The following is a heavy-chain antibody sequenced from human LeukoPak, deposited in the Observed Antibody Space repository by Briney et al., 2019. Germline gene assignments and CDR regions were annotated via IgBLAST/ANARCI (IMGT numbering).Heavy chain of an antibody. D-gene: IGHD3-16*01. CDR2: ISYDGSNK. Sequence: GSLRLSCAASGFTFSSYGMHWVRQAPGKGLEWVAVISYDGSNKYYADSVKSRFTISRDNSKNTLYLQMNSLRAEDTAVYYCAKDWANYYGMDVWGQGTTVTVSS. J-gene: IGHJ6*02. V-gene: IGHV3-30*18. CDR1: GFTFSSYG. CDR3: AKDWANYYGMDV.